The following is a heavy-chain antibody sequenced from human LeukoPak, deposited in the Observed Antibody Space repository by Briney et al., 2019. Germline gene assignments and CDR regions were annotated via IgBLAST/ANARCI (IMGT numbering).Heavy chain of an antibody. CDR3: AIEVVVIANDAFDI. Sequence: ASVKLSFTASGYTFTVYYMHWVRQAPGQGLEWVGWINPNSGGTNYAQKFQGRVTMTSYTSISTAYMELSRLRSDDTAVYYCAIEVVVIANDAFDIWGQGTMVTVSS. V-gene: IGHV1-2*02. J-gene: IGHJ3*02. D-gene: IGHD2-21*01. CDR1: GYTFTVYY. CDR2: INPNSGGT.